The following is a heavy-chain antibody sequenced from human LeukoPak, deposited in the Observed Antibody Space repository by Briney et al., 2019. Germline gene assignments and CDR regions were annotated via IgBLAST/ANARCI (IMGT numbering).Heavy chain of an antibody. CDR3: ASVYNYGMDV. CDR1: GYTVTSYY. V-gene: IGHV1-46*01. J-gene: IGHJ6*02. CDR2: LNPSGGST. Sequence: ASVKVSCKASGYTVTSYYMHWVRQAPGQGLEWMGILNPSGGSTSYAQKFQGRATLTRATSTSTVYMELSSLRSEDTAVYYCASVYNYGMDVWSQGTTVTVSS.